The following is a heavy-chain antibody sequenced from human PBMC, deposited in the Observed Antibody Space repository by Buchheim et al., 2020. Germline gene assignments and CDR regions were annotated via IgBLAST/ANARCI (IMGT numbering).Heavy chain of an antibody. J-gene: IGHJ4*02. Sequence: VQLVESGGGVVQPGRSLRLSCAVSGVSIDTYGMHWVRQAPGKGLEWVAVISNDGSTKDYADSVKGRFTISRDHSKNELYLQMNSLRPEDTAVYYCAKDRYCPSPSCPTDYWGQGTL. D-gene: IGHD2-2*01. CDR1: GVSIDTYG. V-gene: IGHV3-30*18. CDR3: AKDRYCPSPSCPTDY. CDR2: ISNDGSTK.